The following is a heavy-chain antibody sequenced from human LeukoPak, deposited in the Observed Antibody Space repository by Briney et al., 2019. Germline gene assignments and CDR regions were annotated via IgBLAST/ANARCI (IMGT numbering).Heavy chain of an antibody. Sequence: GGSLRLSCAASGFTFSSYSMNWVRQAPGKGLEWVSSISSSSSYIYYADSVKGRFTISRDSAKNSLYLQMNSLRAEDTAVYYCARDMTMTQMGYWGQGTLVTVSS. J-gene: IGHJ4*02. CDR3: ARDMTMTQMGY. CDR2: ISSSSSYI. D-gene: IGHD3-22*01. V-gene: IGHV3-21*01. CDR1: GFTFSSYS.